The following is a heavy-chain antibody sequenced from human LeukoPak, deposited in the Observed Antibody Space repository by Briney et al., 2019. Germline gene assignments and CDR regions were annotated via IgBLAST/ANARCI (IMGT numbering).Heavy chain of an antibody. Sequence: PSQTLSLTCTVSGGSISSGSYYWSWIRQPTGKGLEWIGRIYTSGSTNYNPSLKSRVTISVDTSKNQFSLKLSSVTAADTAVYYCAREQVVAATHDAFDIWGQGTMVTVSS. CDR2: IYTSGST. CDR3: AREQVVAATHDAFDI. CDR1: GGSISSGSYY. D-gene: IGHD2-15*01. J-gene: IGHJ3*02. V-gene: IGHV4-61*02.